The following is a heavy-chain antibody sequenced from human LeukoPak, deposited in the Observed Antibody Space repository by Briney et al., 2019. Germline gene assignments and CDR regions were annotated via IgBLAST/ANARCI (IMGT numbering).Heavy chain of an antibody. J-gene: IGHJ4*02. D-gene: IGHD6-19*01. CDR1: GFTFSGSA. CDR3: AKDRIAVAGTAIED. V-gene: IGHV3-73*01. Sequence: GGSLRLSCAASGFTFSGSAMHWVRQTSGKGLEWVGYIRSKTHNYATLYAASVKGRFTISRDDSKNTAYLQMNSLRTEDTALYYCAKDRIAVAGTAIEDWGQGTLVTVSS. CDR2: IRSKTHNYAT.